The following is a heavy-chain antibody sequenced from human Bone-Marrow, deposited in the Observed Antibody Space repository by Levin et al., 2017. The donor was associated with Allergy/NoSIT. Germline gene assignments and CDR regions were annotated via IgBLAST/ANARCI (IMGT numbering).Heavy chain of an antibody. V-gene: IGHV1-2*02. J-gene: IGHJ5*02. Sequence: ASVKVSCKPSGYTFSDSYIHWVRQAPGQGLEWVGWIIPNGGGTKYARRFQGRVTITKDTSITTAYMELSRLTSDDSAVYDCARDLSRVAGVAWFDPWGQGTLVTVSP. D-gene: IGHD6-19*01. CDR1: GYTFSDSY. CDR2: IIPNGGGT. CDR3: ARDLSRVAGVAWFDP.